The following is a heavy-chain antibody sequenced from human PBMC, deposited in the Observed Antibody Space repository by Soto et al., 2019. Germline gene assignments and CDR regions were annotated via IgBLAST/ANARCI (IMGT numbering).Heavy chain of an antibody. CDR2: IWYDGSNK. Sequence: GGSLRLFCAASGFTFSSYGMHWVRQAPGKGLEWVAVIWYDGSNKYYADSVKGRFTISRDNSKNTLYLQMSSLRAEDTAVYYCAKESLKTPVTGPVDCWGQGTVVTVSS. V-gene: IGHV3-33*06. CDR3: AKESLKTPVTGPVDC. D-gene: IGHD6-19*01. J-gene: IGHJ4*02. CDR1: GFTFSSYG.